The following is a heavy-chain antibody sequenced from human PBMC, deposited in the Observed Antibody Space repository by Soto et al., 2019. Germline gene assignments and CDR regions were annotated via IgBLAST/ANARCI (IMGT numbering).Heavy chain of an antibody. Sequence: ASVKVSCKASGYTFTGYYMHWVRRAPGQGLEWMGWINPNSGGTNYAQKFQGRVTMTRDTSISTAYMELSRLRSDDTAVYYCARSRGIVATINFDYWGQGTLVTVSS. CDR2: INPNSGGT. D-gene: IGHD5-12*01. CDR3: ARSRGIVATINFDY. CDR1: GYTFTGYY. J-gene: IGHJ4*02. V-gene: IGHV1-2*02.